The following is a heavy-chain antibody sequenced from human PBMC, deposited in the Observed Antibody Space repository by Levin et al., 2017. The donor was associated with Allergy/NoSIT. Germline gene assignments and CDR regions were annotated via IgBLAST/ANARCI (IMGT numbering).Heavy chain of an antibody. CDR3: AIAVAGKRGMELDY. Sequence: GESLKISCKTSGYTFTGQYMHWVRQAPGQGLEWMGWINPKTGDKNSAQNFEGRVTMTRDTSISTAFMVVSRLGSDDKAVYYCAIAVAGKRGMELDYWGQGTLVTVSS. D-gene: IGHD6-19*01. V-gene: IGHV1-2*02. J-gene: IGHJ4*02. CDR2: INPKTGDK. CDR1: GYTFTGQY.